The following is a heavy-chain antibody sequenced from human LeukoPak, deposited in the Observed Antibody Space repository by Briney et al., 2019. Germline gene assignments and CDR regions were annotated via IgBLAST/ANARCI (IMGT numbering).Heavy chain of an antibody. J-gene: IGHJ5*02. Sequence: ASVKVSCKASGYTFTSYYMHWVRQAPGQGLEWMGIINPSGGSTSYAQKFQGRVTMTRDTSTSTVYMELSSLGSEDTAVYYCARDAGYGGNSGGWFDPWGQGTLVTVSS. V-gene: IGHV1-46*01. D-gene: IGHD4-23*01. CDR2: INPSGGST. CDR1: GYTFTSYY. CDR3: ARDAGYGGNSGGWFDP.